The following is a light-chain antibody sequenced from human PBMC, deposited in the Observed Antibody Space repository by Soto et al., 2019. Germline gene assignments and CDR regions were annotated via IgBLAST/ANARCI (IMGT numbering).Light chain of an antibody. Sequence: EIVMTQSPATLSVSPGERATLSCRASQSVNSNLAWYRQTPCQAPRLLISDAFTRATGVPARFSGSGSGTEFTLTISSLQSADSGIYYCQQYNFWPPLTFGGGTKVEIK. CDR3: QQYNFWPPLT. J-gene: IGKJ4*01. CDR2: DAF. CDR1: QSVNSN. V-gene: IGKV3-15*01.